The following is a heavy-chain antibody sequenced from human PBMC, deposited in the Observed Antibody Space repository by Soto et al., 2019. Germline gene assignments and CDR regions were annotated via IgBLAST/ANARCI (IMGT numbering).Heavy chain of an antibody. V-gene: IGHV4-34*01. CDR2: INHSGST. J-gene: IGHJ5*02. Sequence: SETLSLTCAVYGGSFSGYYWSWIRQPPGKGPEWIGEINHSGSTNYNPSLKSRVTISVDTSKNQFSLKLSSVTAADTAVYYCARRRVMYYYGSGIKLGNWFEPWGQGTRVTVSS. CDR1: GGSFSGYY. D-gene: IGHD3-10*01. CDR3: ARRRVMYYYGSGIKLGNWFEP.